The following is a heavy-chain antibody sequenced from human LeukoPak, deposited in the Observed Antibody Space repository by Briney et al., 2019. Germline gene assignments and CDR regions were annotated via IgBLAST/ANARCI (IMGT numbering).Heavy chain of an antibody. D-gene: IGHD3-10*01. CDR1: GYSFTSYW. Sequence: GESLKISCKGSGYSFTSYWIGWVRQMPGKGLEWMGIIYPGDSDTRYSPSFQGQVTISADKSISTAYLQWSSLKASDTAMYYWARHGHYYGSGSYPYNWFDPWGQGTLVTVSS. CDR2: IYPGDSDT. J-gene: IGHJ5*02. CDR3: ARHGHYYGSGSYPYNWFDP. V-gene: IGHV5-51*01.